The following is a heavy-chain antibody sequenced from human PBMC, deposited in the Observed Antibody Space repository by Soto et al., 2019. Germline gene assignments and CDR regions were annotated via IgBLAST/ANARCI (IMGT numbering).Heavy chain of an antibody. CDR2: IDSSGSTI. CDR1: GFTFTDYS. CDR3: AREHRYCSGGSCNSGYYGMDV. D-gene: IGHD2-15*01. J-gene: IGHJ6*02. Sequence: GGSLRLSCAASGFTFTDYSMSWVRQAPDKGLEWISYIDSSGSTIYYADSVKGRFSISRDNAKNSLYLQMNSLRAEDTAVYYCAREHRYCSGGSCNSGYYGMDVWGQGTTVTVSS. V-gene: IGHV3-11*04.